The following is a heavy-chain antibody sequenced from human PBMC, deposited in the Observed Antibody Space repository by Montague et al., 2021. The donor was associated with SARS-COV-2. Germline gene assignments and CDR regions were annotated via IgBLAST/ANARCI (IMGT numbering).Heavy chain of an antibody. CDR2: IYNSGTT. CDR3: ARHRNYGDHSLDNWFHP. J-gene: IGHJ5*02. CDR1: GDSTSCPNCY. V-gene: IGHV4-39*01. Sequence: SETLSLTCTVSGDSTSCPNCYWGWIRQPPGKGLDWIGTIYNSGTTYHNPSLKSRLTISIDTSKNQFSLKLSSVTAADTAVYYCARHRNYGDHSLDNWFHPWGQGTLVTVSS. D-gene: IGHD4-17*01.